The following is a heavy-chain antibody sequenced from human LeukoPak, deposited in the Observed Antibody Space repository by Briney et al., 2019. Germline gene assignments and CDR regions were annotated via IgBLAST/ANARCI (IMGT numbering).Heavy chain of an antibody. CDR1: GFSFSSYG. CDR3: AKVTYGSGTYGAFDY. J-gene: IGHJ4*02. CDR2: ISSTGGTT. D-gene: IGHD3-10*01. V-gene: IGHV3-23*01. Sequence: GGSLRLSCAASGFSFSSYGMSWVRQAPGKGLEWVSAISSTGGTTYYADSVKGRFTISRDNSKNTLYLQMNSLRAEDTAIYYCAKVTYGSGTYGAFDYWGQGTLVTVSS.